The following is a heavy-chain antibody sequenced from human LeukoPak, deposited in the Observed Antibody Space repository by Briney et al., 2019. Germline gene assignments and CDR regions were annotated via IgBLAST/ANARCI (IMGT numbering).Heavy chain of an antibody. CDR3: AKTGRGGMTGAFDI. J-gene: IGHJ3*02. CDR2: IRSSGIYP. V-gene: IGHV3-11*03. Sequence: GGSLRLSCAVSGFTFSDYYMSWIRQAPGKGLEWVSYIRSSGIYPYSADSVKGRFSIYRDSAKTSLFLKMTSLRAEDTAVYYCAKTGRGGMTGAFDIWGQGTMVTVSS. D-gene: IGHD3-10*01. CDR1: GFTFSDYY.